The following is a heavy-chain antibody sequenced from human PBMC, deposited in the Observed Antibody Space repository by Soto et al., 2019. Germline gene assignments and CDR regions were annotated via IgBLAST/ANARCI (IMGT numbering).Heavy chain of an antibody. J-gene: IGHJ5*02. D-gene: IGHD6-25*01. V-gene: IGHV1-2*02. CDR1: GYTFTDYH. CDR3: AREGGSETLQPSYNWFDT. CDR2: INANNGGA. Sequence: ASLQVSCQASGYTFTDYHIHWVRQAPGQGLEFMGWINANNGGAGSAQQFQGRVTVTRDTSITTVYMELSNLRSDDTAVYYCAREGGSETLQPSYNWFDTWGQGTLVTVSS.